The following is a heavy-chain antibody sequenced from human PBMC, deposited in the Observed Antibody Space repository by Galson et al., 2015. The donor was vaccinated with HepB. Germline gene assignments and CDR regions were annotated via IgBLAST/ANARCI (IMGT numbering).Heavy chain of an antibody. J-gene: IGHJ4*02. CDR3: AGGVAVAGYFDY. CDR2: ISYDGSNK. V-gene: IGHV3-30*04. CDR1: GFTFSSYA. Sequence: SLRLSCAASGFTFSSYAMHWVRQAPGKGLEWVAVISYDGSNKYYADSVKGRFTISRDNSKNTLYLQMNSLRAEDTAVYYCAGGVAVAGYFDYWGQGTLVTVSS. D-gene: IGHD6-19*01.